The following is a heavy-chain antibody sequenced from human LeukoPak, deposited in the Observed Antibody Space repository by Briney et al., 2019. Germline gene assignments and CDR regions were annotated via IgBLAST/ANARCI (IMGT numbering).Heavy chain of an antibody. CDR2: IYYSGST. J-gene: IGHJ6*02. D-gene: IGHD3-3*01. Sequence: PSETLSLTCTVSGGSISSYYWSWIRQPPGKGLEWIGYIYYSGSTNYNPSLKSRVTISVDTSKNQFSLKLSSVTAADTAVYYCARNSDPLFWSGYSSGMDVWGQGTTVTVSS. CDR1: GGSISSYY. V-gene: IGHV4-59*08. CDR3: ARNSDPLFWSGYSSGMDV.